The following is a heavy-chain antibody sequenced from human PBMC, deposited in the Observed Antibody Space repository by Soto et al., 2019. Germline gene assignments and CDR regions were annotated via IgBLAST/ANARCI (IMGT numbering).Heavy chain of an antibody. J-gene: IGHJ5*01. Sequence: PSETLSLACTSSGGSISSGGFYWSWIRKHPGTGLERIGHISYSGSTYYNTSLKSRVTISVDTSRIQFSLIVNSVTAEDTAVYYCARDRDDGSAAAPPDSWGHGTPVPV. CDR1: GGSISSGGFY. V-gene: IGHV4-31*03. D-gene: IGHD3-10*01. CDR3: ARDRDDGSAAAPPDS. CDR2: ISYSGST.